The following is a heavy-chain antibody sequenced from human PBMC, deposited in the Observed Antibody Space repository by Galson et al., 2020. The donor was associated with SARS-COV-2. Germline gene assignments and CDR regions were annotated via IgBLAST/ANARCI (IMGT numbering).Heavy chain of an antibody. CDR2: FDPEDGET. V-gene: IGHV1-24*01. D-gene: IGHD3-10*01. CDR3: ATGPLMVRGVIALGDYFDY. CDR1: GYTLTELS. J-gene: IGHJ4*02. Sequence: ASVKVSCKVSGYTLTELSMHWVRQAPGKGLEWMGGFDPEDGETIYAQKFQGRVTMTEDTSTDTAYMELSSLRSEDTAVYYCATGPLMVRGVIALGDYFDYWGQGTLVTVSS.